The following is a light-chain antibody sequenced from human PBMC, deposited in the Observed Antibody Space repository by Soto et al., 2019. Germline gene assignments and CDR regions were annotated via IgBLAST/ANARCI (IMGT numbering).Light chain of an antibody. CDR1: QSVDITN. Sequence: EIVLTQSPGTLSLSPGEQATLSCRASQSVDITNLAWYQQIPGQAPRLLIYGASRRSTGIPDRFSVSGSGTDFTLTINRLEPEDFAMYYCQHFDTTPPWTFGQGTKVESK. V-gene: IGKV3-20*01. CDR2: GAS. J-gene: IGKJ1*01. CDR3: QHFDTTPPWT.